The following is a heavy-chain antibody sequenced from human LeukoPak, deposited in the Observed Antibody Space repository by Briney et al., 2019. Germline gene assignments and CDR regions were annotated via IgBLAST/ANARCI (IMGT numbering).Heavy chain of an antibody. J-gene: IGHJ4*02. D-gene: IGHD5-24*01. CDR1: GYTFSSYD. Sequence: ASVKLSCKASGYTFSSYDINWVRQATGQGLEWMGWMNPNSGNTGYPQKFQGRVTMTRNTSISAAYLELSSLRSEDTAVYYCARKLPGRRWLPSDSWGQGTLVTVSS. CDR3: ARKLPGRRWLPSDS. V-gene: IGHV1-8*01. CDR2: MNPNSGNT.